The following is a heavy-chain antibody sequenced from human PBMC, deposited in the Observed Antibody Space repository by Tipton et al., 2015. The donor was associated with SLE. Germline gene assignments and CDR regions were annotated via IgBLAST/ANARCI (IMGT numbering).Heavy chain of an antibody. CDR1: GFTFSSYA. Sequence: SLRLSCAASGFTFSSYALHWVRQAPGKGLEWVSSISSSSTYIYYADSVKGRFTISRDIAKNSLYLQMNSLRAEDTAVYYCARDGYGSAWFDPWGQGTLVAVSS. CDR2: ISSSSTYI. V-gene: IGHV3-21*03. J-gene: IGHJ5*02. CDR3: ARDGYGSAWFDP. D-gene: IGHD3-10*01.